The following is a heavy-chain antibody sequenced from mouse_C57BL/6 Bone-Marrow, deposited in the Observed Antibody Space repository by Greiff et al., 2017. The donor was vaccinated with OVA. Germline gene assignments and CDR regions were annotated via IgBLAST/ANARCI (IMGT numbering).Heavy chain of an antibody. Sequence: VKLMESGAELMKPGASVKLSCKATGYTFTGYWIEWVKQRPGHGLEWIGEILPGSGSTSYNEKFKGKATFTADTSSNTAYMQLSSLTTEDSAIYYCARFWGYHWYFDVWGTGTTVTVSS. CDR1: GYTFTGYW. D-gene: IGHD2-2*01. V-gene: IGHV1-9*01. CDR3: ARFWGYHWYFDV. J-gene: IGHJ1*03. CDR2: ILPGSGST.